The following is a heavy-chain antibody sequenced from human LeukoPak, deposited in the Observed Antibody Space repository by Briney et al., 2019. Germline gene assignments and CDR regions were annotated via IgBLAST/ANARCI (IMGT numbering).Heavy chain of an antibody. J-gene: IGHJ4*02. CDR3: ARTQSQSGSYRYYFGY. D-gene: IGHD1-26*01. CDR2: IYYLGNT. Sequence: SDTLSLTCTVSGASVGSSGYYGSWIRQPPGGGLEGRGYIYYLGNTNHNPSLKSRVTLSVDPSKTQFSLKLNSVTAADTAVYYCARTQSQSGSYRYYFGYWGQGTLVTVSS. V-gene: IGHV4-61*08. CDR1: GASVGSSGYY.